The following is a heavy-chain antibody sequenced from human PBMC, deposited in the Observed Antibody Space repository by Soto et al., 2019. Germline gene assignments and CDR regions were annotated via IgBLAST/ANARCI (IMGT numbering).Heavy chain of an antibody. CDR2: INAGNGNT. CDR3: AREGVSMVRRVRECDPFDY. V-gene: IGHV1-3*01. Sequence: GASVKVSCKASGYTFTSYAMRWVRQAPGQRLEWMGWINAGNGNTKYSQKFQGRVTITRDTSASTAYMELSSLRSEDTAVYYCAREGVSMVRRVRECDPFDYWGQGTLVTVSS. J-gene: IGHJ4*02. D-gene: IGHD3-10*01. CDR1: GYTFTSYA.